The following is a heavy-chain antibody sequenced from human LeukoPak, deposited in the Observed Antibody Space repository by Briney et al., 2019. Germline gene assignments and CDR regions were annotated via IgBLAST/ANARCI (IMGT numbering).Heavy chain of an antibody. V-gene: IGHV4-59*11. CDR2: IHYTGRT. J-gene: IGHJ4*02. D-gene: IGHD6-19*01. CDR3: ARGAGWYDY. Sequence: SETLSPTCAVSGGSISSHYWSWLRQPPGEGLEWIAYIHYTGRTSYNPSLKGRVTISVDTSNSQFSLNLNSVTAADTAVYYCARGAGWYDYWGQGTLVTVSS. CDR1: GGSISSHY.